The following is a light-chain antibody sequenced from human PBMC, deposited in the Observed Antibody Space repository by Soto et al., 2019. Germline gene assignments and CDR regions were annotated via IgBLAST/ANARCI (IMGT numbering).Light chain of an antibody. CDR3: TSYAGTINFVL. Sequence: QSALTQPPSASGSPRQSVTISCTGTSSDVGGYNFVSWYQQHPGKAPKLMIHDVSKRPSGVPDRFSASKSGNTASLTVSGLQAEDEADYYCTSYAGTINFVLFGGGTKVTVL. V-gene: IGLV2-8*01. CDR1: SSDVGGYNF. CDR2: DVS. J-gene: IGLJ2*01.